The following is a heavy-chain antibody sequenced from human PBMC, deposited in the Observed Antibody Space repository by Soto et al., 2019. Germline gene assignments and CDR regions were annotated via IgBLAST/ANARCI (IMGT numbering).Heavy chain of an antibody. CDR2: IYYSGST. J-gene: IGHJ5*02. Sequence: PSETLSLTCTVSGGSISSSSYYWGWIRQPPGKGLEWIGSIYYSGSTYYNPSLKSRVTISVDTSKNQFSLKLSSVTAADTAVYYCARRPNDYIWGSYRSGWFDPWGQGTLVTVSS. V-gene: IGHV4-39*01. CDR1: GGSISSSSYY. D-gene: IGHD3-16*02. CDR3: ARRPNDYIWGSYRSGWFDP.